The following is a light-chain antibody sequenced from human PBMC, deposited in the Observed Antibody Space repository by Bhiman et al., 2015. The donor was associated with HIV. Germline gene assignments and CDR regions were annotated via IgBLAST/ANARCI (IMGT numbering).Light chain of an antibody. CDR3: ATWDSSLSAMV. J-gene: IGLJ2*01. CDR2: DND. Sequence: QSVLAQPPSVSAAPGQKVTISCSGRTSNIGNYFVSWYQQFPGTAPRLLIYDNDQRPSGIPDRFSGSKSGTSATLAIAGLQTGDEADYFCATWDSSLSAMVFGGGTKLTVL. V-gene: IGLV1-51*01. CDR1: TSNIGNYF.